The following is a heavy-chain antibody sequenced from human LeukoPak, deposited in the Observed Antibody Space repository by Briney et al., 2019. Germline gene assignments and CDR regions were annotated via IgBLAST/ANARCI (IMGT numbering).Heavy chain of an antibody. Sequence: SGTLSLTCAVSGGSISSGYYWGWIRQPPGKGLEWIGSIYHSGSTYYNPSLKSRVTISVDTSKNQFSLKLSSVTAADTAVYYCVVGSASAFDIWGQGTMVTVSS. CDR3: VVGSASAFDI. CDR2: IYHSGST. V-gene: IGHV4-38-2*01. D-gene: IGHD2-15*01. CDR1: GGSISSGYY. J-gene: IGHJ3*02.